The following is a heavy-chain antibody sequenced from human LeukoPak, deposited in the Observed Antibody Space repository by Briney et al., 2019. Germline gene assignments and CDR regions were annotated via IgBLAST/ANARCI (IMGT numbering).Heavy chain of an antibody. V-gene: IGHV3-53*01. CDR3: ARFRYYYDSSGYSADAFDI. Sequence: GGSLRLSCAASGFTVSSNYMSWVRQAPGKGLEWVSVIYSGGSTYYADPVKGRFTISRDNSKNTLYLQMDSLRAEDTAVYYCARFRYYYDSSGYSADAFDIWGQGTMVTVSS. D-gene: IGHD3-22*01. J-gene: IGHJ3*02. CDR2: IYSGGST. CDR1: GFTVSSNY.